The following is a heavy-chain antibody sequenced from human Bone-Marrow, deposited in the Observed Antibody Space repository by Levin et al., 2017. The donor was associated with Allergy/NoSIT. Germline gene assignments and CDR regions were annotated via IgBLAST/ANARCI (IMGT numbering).Heavy chain of an antibody. CDR3: ARYGDPLGYYYGMDV. D-gene: IGHD4-17*01. CDR1: GYTFTGYY. CDR2: INPNSGGT. J-gene: IGHJ6*02. Sequence: RASVKVSCKASGYTFTGYYMHWVRQAPGQGLEWMGWINPNSGGTNYAQKFQGWVTMTRDTSISTAYMELSRLRSDDTAVYYCARYGDPLGYYYGMDVWGQGTTVTVSS. V-gene: IGHV1-2*04.